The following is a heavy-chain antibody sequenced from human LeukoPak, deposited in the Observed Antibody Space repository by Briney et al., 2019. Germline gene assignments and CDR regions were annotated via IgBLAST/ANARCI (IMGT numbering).Heavy chain of an antibody. D-gene: IGHD5-18*01. V-gene: IGHV3-13*01. J-gene: IGHJ4*02. CDR1: GLTLGSHD. Sequence: GGSLRHSCTASGLTLGSHDMHWVRQTPGEGLEWVAAISSGFHTFYAGSVKGRFTVSREDAKNSLYLQMNSLRAGDTAVYYCVREARGYHYTYFDYWGQGTLVTVSS. CDR2: ISSGFHT. CDR3: VREARGYHYTYFDY.